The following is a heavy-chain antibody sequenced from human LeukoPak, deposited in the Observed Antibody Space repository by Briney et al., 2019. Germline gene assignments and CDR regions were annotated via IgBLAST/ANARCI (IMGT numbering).Heavy chain of an antibody. CDR1: GGSISSYY. Sequence: PSETLSLTCTVSGGSISSYYWSWIRQPPGKGLEWIGYIYYSGSTNYNPSLKSRVTISVDTSKNQFSLKLSSVTAADTAVYYCARETQDGDSNFDYWGQGTLVTVSS. D-gene: IGHD4-17*01. V-gene: IGHV4-59*01. CDR2: IYYSGST. CDR3: ARETQDGDSNFDY. J-gene: IGHJ4*02.